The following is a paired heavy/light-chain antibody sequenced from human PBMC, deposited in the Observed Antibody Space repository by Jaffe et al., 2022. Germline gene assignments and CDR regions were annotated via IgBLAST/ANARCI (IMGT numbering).Light chain of an antibody. CDR2: GAS. J-gene: IGKJ5*01. V-gene: IGKV3-20*01. CDR3: QQYGSSTT. Sequence: EIVLTQSPGTLSLSPGERATLSCRASQSVSSSYLAWYQQKPGQAPRLLIYGASSRATGIPDRFSGSGSGTDFTLTISRLEPEDFAVYYCQQYGSSTTFGQGTRLEIK. CDR1: QSVSSSY.
Heavy chain of an antibody. V-gene: IGHV4-4*02. J-gene: IGHJ4*02. CDR3: ARRLAELLWFGESFDY. CDR1: GGSISSSNW. CDR2: IYHSGST. D-gene: IGHD3-10*01. Sequence: QVQLQESGPGLVKPSGTLSLTCAVSGGSISSSNWWSWIRQPPGKGLEWIGEIYHSGSTNYNPSLKSRVTISVDKSKNQFSLKLSSVTAADTAVYYCARRLAELLWFGESFDYWGQGTLVTVSS.